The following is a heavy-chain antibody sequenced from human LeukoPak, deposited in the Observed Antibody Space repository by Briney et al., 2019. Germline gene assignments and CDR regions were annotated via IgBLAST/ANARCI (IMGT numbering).Heavy chain of an antibody. CDR2: ISGSSSST. Sequence: GGSLRLSCAASGFTFSSYAMSWVRQAPGKGLEWVSHISGSSSSTYYANSVKGRFTISRDNSKNTLYLQMNSLRAEDTAVYYCAKFQRHFEWELSYFDYWGQGTLVTASS. J-gene: IGHJ4*02. D-gene: IGHD1-26*01. CDR1: GFTFSSYA. CDR3: AKFQRHFEWELSYFDY. V-gene: IGHV3-23*01.